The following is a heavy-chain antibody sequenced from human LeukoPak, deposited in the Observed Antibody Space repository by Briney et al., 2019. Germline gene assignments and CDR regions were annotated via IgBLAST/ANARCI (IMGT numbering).Heavy chain of an antibody. J-gene: IGHJ4*02. D-gene: IGHD4/OR15-4a*01. CDR1: GGSISRYY. CDR2: IYSSGST. V-gene: IGHV4-59*08. Sequence: SETLSLTGTVSGGSISRYYWSWVRQPPGKGLEWIGYIYSSGSTDYNPSLKGRVTISVDSSKNQFSLNLTSVTAADTAVYYCSRHAYYNPQDYFDSWGQGSLVTVSS. CDR3: SRHAYYNPQDYFDS.